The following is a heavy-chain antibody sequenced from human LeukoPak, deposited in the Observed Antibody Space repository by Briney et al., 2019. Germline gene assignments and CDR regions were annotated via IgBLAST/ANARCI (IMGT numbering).Heavy chain of an antibody. CDR1: GGSFSGYY. D-gene: IGHD3-10*01. CDR3: ARRITMVRGRFDY. J-gene: IGHJ4*02. Sequence: PSETLSLTCAVYGGSFSGYYWSWIRQPPGKGLEWIGEINHSGSTNYNPSLKSRVTISVDTSKNQFSLKLSSVTAADTAVYYCARRITMVRGRFDYWGQGTLVTVSS. V-gene: IGHV4-34*01. CDR2: INHSGST.